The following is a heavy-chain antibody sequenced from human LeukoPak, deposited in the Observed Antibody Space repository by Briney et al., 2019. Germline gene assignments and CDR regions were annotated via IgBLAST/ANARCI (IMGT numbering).Heavy chain of an antibody. V-gene: IGHV4-59*01. Sequence: PSETLSLTCTVSGGSISSYYWSWIRQPPGKGLEWIGYISYSGSTDYNPSLKSRVTISADTPKNQFSLRLSSVTAADTAVYYCARVVLTYTTRWSEFFHLWGQGTLVTVSS. J-gene: IGHJ1*01. CDR1: GGSISSYY. CDR2: ISYSGST. D-gene: IGHD2-15*01. CDR3: ARVVLTYTTRWSEFFHL.